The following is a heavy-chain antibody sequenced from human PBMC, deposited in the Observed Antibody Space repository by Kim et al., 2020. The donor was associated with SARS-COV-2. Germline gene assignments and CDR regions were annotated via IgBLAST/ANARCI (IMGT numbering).Heavy chain of an antibody. CDR3: ARYSGYDFNWFDP. V-gene: IGHV3-48*03. J-gene: IGHJ5*02. CDR2: ISSSGSTI. CDR1: GFTFSSYE. D-gene: IGHD5-12*01. Sequence: GGSLRLSCAASGFTFSSYEMNWVRQAPGKGLEWVSYISSSGSTIYYADSVKGRFTISRDNAKNSLYLQMNSLRAEDTAVYYCARYSGYDFNWFDPWGQGTLVTVSS.